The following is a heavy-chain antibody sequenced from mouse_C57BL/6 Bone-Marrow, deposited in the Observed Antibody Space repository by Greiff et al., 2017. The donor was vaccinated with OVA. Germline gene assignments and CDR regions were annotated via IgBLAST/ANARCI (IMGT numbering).Heavy chain of an antibody. CDR1: GFNIKDDY. V-gene: IGHV14-4*01. Sequence: VQLKESGAELVRPGASVKLSCTASGFNIKDDYMPWVQQRPEQGLEWIGWIDPENGDTDYASKFQGKATITADTSSNTAYLQLSSLTSEDTAVEYCAPGSTGFAYWGQGTLVTVSA. J-gene: IGHJ3*01. D-gene: IGHD1-1*01. CDR2: IDPENGDT. CDR3: APGSTGFAY.